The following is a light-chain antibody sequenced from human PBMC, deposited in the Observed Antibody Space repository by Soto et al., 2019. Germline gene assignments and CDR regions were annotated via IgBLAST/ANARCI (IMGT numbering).Light chain of an antibody. V-gene: IGKV1-39*01. CDR2: TSG. CDR3: QQTYNTPYT. Sequence: IHMTQSPSSLSASVGDRVTITCRASQRITTYLNWYQQKPGEAPKLLISTSGTLQRGVPSRFTGSGSGTDFTLTITRLQRADVATYFLQQTYNTPYTFGQGTKLEIK. J-gene: IGKJ2*01. CDR1: QRITTY.